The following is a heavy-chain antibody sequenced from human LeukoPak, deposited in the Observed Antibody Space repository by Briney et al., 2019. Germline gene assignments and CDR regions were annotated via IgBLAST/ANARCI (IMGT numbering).Heavy chain of an antibody. Sequence: GGSLRLSCAASGFTFSSYWMSWVRQAPGKGLEWVANMKQDGSEKYYVDSVKGRFTISRDNAKNSLYLQMNSLRAEDTAVYYCARDSGGSSAFGQFDPWGQGTLVTVSS. CDR1: GFTFSSYW. J-gene: IGHJ5*02. V-gene: IGHV3-7*01. CDR2: MKQDGSEK. CDR3: ARDSGGSSAFGQFDP. D-gene: IGHD2-2*01.